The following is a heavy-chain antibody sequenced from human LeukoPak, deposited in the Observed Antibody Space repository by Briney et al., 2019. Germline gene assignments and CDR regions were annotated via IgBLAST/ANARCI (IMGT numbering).Heavy chain of an antibody. CDR1: GYSFTGFY. V-gene: IGHV1-2*02. CDR3: AREGAAAEDVNWFDP. Sequence: ASVKVSCKASGYSFTGFYMHWVRQAPGQGLEWMGWINPNSGNTHYAQKFQDRVTMTRDTSISTAYMELNSLRSDDTAVYFCAREGAAAEDVNWFDPWGQGTLVTVSS. CDR2: INPNSGNT. D-gene: IGHD6-25*01. J-gene: IGHJ5*02.